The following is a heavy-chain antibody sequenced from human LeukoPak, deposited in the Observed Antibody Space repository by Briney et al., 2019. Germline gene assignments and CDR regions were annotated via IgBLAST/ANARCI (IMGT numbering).Heavy chain of an antibody. Sequence: GASVKVSCKVSGYTLTELSMHWVRPAPGKGLEWMGGFDPEDGETIYAQKLQGRVTMNEDTSTDTAYMELSSLRSEDTAVYYCATLPSVNIVATIPWGQGTLVTVSS. CDR3: ATLPSVNIVATIP. J-gene: IGHJ5*02. V-gene: IGHV1-24*01. D-gene: IGHD5-12*01. CDR2: FDPEDGET. CDR1: GYTLTELS.